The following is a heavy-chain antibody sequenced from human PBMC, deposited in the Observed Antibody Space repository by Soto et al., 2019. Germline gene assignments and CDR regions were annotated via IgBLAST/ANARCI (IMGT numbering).Heavy chain of an antibody. CDR2: ISSTSKTI. Sequence: EVQLVESGGGLVQPGGSLRLSCAASGFTFSNYSMNWVRQAPGKGLEWVSYISSTSKTIYYADSVMGRFTISRDNAKNSLYLQMNSLRAEDTAVYYCARESCSGGTCYFYFDFWGQGTLVTVSS. V-gene: IGHV3-48*01. D-gene: IGHD2-15*01. CDR1: GFTFSNYS. CDR3: ARESCSGGTCYFYFDF. J-gene: IGHJ4*02.